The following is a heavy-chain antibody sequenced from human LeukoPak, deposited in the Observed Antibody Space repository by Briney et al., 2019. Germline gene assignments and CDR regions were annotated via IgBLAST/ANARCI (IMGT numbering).Heavy chain of an antibody. CDR2: IYYSGST. Sequence: PSETLSLTSTVSGGSISSYYWSWIRQPPGKGVEWIGYIYYSGSTNYNPSLKSRVTISVDTSKNQFSLKLSSVTAADTAVYYCARSHSVWTSFDYWGQGTLVTVSS. J-gene: IGHJ4*02. CDR3: ARSHSVWTSFDY. D-gene: IGHD3/OR15-3a*01. V-gene: IGHV4-59*01. CDR1: GGSISSYY.